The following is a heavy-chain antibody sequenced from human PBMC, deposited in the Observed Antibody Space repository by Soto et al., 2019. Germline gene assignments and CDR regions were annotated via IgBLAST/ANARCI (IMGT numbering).Heavy chain of an antibody. J-gene: IGHJ4*01. Sequence: QVQLQESGPGLVKPSETLSLTCTVSGGSITSYYWSWIRQPPGKGLEWIGYIHNSGSTSYNPSLQSRVTISADVSKNQFSLDRRSVTAADTSVYYCARRWSGTDYWGHGTVVTVSS. CDR2: IHNSGST. CDR1: GGSITSYY. D-gene: IGHD3-10*01. V-gene: IGHV4-59*01. CDR3: ARRWSGTDY.